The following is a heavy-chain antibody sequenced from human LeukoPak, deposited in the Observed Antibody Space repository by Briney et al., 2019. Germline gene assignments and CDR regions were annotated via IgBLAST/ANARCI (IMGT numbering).Heavy chain of an antibody. CDR1: GLSFSSYG. CDR3: AKDPRAYYYYYYMDV. J-gene: IGHJ6*03. V-gene: IGHV3-30*02. CDR2: IQYDGSNK. Sequence: GGSLRLSCAASGLSFSSYGMHWVRQAPGKGLEWVAFIQYDGSNKYYADSVKGRFTISRDNSKSTLYLQMNSLRAEDAAVYYCAKDPRAYYYYYYMDVWGKGTTVTISS.